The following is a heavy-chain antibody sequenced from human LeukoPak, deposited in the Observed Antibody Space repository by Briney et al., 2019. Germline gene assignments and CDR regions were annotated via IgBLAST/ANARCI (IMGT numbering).Heavy chain of an antibody. CDR3: ANGLAASGNFLLRDYYYFIDV. Sequence: GGSLRLSCVASGFTFNNYAMHWVRQAPGKGLEWVSTIKGNGAATYYADSFKGRFLISRDDSKSTVYLRMNKLRVEDSGLYYCANGLAASGNFLLRDYYYFIDVWGKGTTVIVS. D-gene: IGHD1-26*01. CDR1: GFTFNNYA. CDR2: IKGNGAAT. J-gene: IGHJ6*03. V-gene: IGHV3-23*01.